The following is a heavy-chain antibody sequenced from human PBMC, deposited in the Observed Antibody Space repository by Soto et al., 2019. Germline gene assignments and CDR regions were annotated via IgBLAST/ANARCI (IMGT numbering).Heavy chain of an antibody. Sequence: PSETLSLTCTVSGGSISSYYWIWIRQPPGKGLEWIGYIYYSGNTNYNPSLKSRVTISVDTSKNQFSLKLSSVTAADTAVYYCAREPYSSGWYGYFDYWGQGTLVTVSS. J-gene: IGHJ4*02. V-gene: IGHV4-59*01. CDR1: GGSISSYY. D-gene: IGHD6-19*01. CDR3: AREPYSSGWYGYFDY. CDR2: IYYSGNT.